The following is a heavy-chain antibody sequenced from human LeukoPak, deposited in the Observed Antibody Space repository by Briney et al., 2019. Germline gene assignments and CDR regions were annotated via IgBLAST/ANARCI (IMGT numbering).Heavy chain of an antibody. CDR3: AIXHGYYDGTGYWVQ. CDR1: GFTFASYG. D-gene: IGHD3-22*01. Sequence: GGSLRLSCAASGFTFASYGMSWVRQAPGKGLEWVSFITNNGGRTSYADSVEGRFTISRENPRNTLYMQMNSLRDEDTAVYFXAIXHGYYDGTGYWVQWGQGTLVTVSS. V-gene: IGHV3-23*01. CDR2: ITNNGGRT. J-gene: IGHJ1*01.